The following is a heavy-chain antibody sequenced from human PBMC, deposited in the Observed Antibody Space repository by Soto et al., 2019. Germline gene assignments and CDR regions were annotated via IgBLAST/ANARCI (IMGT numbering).Heavy chain of an antibody. CDR1: GDSISSNNYY. J-gene: IGHJ5*02. CDR3: ARAVRLRWGFDR. D-gene: IGHD4-17*01. V-gene: IGHV4-39*02. Sequence: SETLSLTCAISGDSISSNNYYWGWIRQPPGKGLEWIGNIFYTGDTFYSPSLKSRVTISFDTSRTQFFLKVNSVTAADTAVYYGARAVRLRWGFDRSGQGGLVTVAS. CDR2: IFYTGDT.